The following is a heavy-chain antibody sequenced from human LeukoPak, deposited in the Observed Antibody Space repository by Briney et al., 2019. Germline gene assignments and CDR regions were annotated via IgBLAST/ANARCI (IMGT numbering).Heavy chain of an antibody. CDR1: GGSISSYY. CDR2: IYYSGTT. CDR3: ARAGGYSGYASN. D-gene: IGHD5-12*01. Sequence: SEALSLTCTVSGGSISSYYWTWIRQPPGKGLERIGYIYYSGTTYYNPSLKSRVTISLDTSKNKLSLNVTSVNVADTAVYYCARAGGYSGYASNWGQGTLVTVSS. V-gene: IGHV4-59*01. J-gene: IGHJ4*02.